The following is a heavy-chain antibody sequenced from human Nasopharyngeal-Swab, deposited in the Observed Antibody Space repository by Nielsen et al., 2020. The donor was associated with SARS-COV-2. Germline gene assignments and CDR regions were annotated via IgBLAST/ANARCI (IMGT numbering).Heavy chain of an antibody. CDR3: ATTPSGSGSSYSEEY. Sequence: GGSLRLSCAASGFTFNSYAMSWVRQAPGKGPEWVSSISGSGGSTYYADSVKGRFTISRDNSKNTLHLQMNSLRADDTAVYYCATTPSGSGSSYSEEYWGQGTLVTVSS. CDR1: GFTFNSYA. V-gene: IGHV3-23*01. CDR2: ISGSGGST. D-gene: IGHD1-26*01. J-gene: IGHJ4*02.